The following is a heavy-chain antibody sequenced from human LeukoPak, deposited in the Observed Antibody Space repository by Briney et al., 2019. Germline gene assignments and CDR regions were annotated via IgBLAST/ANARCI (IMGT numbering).Heavy chain of an antibody. CDR3: ARDIREIGIVVVPAAKLPDY. CDR1: GYTFTGYY. J-gene: IGHJ4*02. CDR2: INPNSGGT. V-gene: IGHV1-2*02. D-gene: IGHD2-2*01. Sequence: ASVKVSCKASGYTFTGYYMHWVRQAPGQGLEWMGWINPNSGGTNYAQKFQGRVTMTRDTSISTAYMELSRLRSDDTAVYYCARDIREIGIVVVPAAKLPDYWGQGTLVTVSS.